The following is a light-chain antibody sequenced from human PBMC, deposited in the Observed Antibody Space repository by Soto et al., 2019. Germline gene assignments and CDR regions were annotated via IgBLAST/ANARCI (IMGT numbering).Light chain of an antibody. CDR2: DAS. V-gene: IGKV1-5*01. CDR3: QQYNGYRYT. Sequence: DIQMTQSPYTLSASVGDRVTITCRASQSISSWLAWYQQKPGKAPKLLIYDASSLESGVPSRFSGSGSGTEFTLTISSLQPDDFATYYCQQYNGYRYTFGQVTKLEIK. CDR1: QSISSW. J-gene: IGKJ2*01.